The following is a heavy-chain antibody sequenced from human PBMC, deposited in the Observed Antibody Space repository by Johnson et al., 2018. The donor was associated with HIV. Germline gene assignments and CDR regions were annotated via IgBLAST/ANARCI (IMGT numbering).Heavy chain of an antibody. CDR1: GFTFSDYY. CDR3: ARRRRDGDAFDI. Sequence: VQLVESGGGVVQPGRSLRLSCAASGFTFSDYYMSWIRQAPGKGLEWVSAISGSGCRTYYADSVKGRFTTSRDNSKNTLYLQINSLRAEDTAVYYCARRRRDGDAFDIWGQGTMVTVSS. CDR2: ISGSGCRT. V-gene: IGHV3-23*04. D-gene: IGHD5-24*01. J-gene: IGHJ3*02.